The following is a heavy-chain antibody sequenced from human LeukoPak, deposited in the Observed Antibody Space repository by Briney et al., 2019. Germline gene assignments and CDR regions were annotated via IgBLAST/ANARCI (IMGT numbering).Heavy chain of an antibody. V-gene: IGHV1-24*01. CDR2: FDPEDGET. Sequence: ASVKVSCKGSGYTLTELSMHWVGQAPGKGREGMGGFDPEDGETIYAQKFQGRVTMTEDTSTDTAYMELSSLRSEDTAVYYCATDPYSGSYLVDAFDIWGQGTMVTVSS. CDR1: GYTLTELS. D-gene: IGHD1-26*01. J-gene: IGHJ3*02. CDR3: ATDPYSGSYLVDAFDI.